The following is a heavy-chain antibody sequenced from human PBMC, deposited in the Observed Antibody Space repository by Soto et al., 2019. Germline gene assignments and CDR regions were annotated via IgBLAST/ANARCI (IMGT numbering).Heavy chain of an antibody. J-gene: IGHJ6*02. V-gene: IGHV4-4*02. CDR3: ARDDHIVVVPTSLGAMDV. CDR2: IYHSGST. Sequence: PSETLSLTCAVYGGSISSNKWCSWVRQPPGKGLEWIGEIYHSGSTNYNPSLKSRVTISLDKSKNQFSLKLTSVTAADSAVYYCARDDHIVVVPTSLGAMDVWGQGTTVTVSS. CDR1: GGSISSNKW. D-gene: IGHD2-2*01.